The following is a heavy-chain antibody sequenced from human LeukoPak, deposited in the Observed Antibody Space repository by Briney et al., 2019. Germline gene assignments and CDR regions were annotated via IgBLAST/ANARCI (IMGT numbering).Heavy chain of an antibody. CDR1: GGSISRGGYY. CDR2: IYYSGST. J-gene: IGHJ3*02. V-gene: IGHV4-31*03. CDR3: ARARTYYYDSSGYTDAFDI. Sequence: PSETLSLTCTVSGGSISRGGYYWSWIRQHPGKGLEWIGYIYYSGSTYYNPSLKSRVTISVDTSKNQFSLKLSSVTAADTAVYYCARARTYYYDSSGYTDAFDIWGQGTMVTVSS. D-gene: IGHD3-22*01.